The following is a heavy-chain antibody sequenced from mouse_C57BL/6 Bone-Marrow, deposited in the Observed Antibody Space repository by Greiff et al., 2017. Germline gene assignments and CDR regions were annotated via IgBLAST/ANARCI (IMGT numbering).Heavy chain of an antibody. V-gene: IGHV5-6*01. Sequence: EVQGVESGGDLVKPGGSLKLSCAASGFTFSSYGMSWVRQTPDQRLEWVATISSGGSYTYYPDSVKGRFTISRDTAKNTRYLQMSSLKSEDTAMYYCARLITSVVAKGFDYWGQGTPLTVSS. CDR1: GFTFSSYG. J-gene: IGHJ2*01. D-gene: IGHD1-1*01. CDR2: ISSGGSYT. CDR3: ARLITSVVAKGFDY.